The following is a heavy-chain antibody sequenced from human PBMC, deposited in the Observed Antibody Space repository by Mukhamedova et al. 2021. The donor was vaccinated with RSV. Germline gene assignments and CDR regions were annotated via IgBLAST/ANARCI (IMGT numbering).Heavy chain of an antibody. V-gene: IGHV3-30*02. CDR3: AKRGAVSGSNSLTRSPDY. Sequence: TISRDNSKNTVYLQMNSLKSEDTAVYYCAKRGAVSGSNSLTRSPDYWGQGTLVTVSS. D-gene: IGHD1-26*01. J-gene: IGHJ4*02.